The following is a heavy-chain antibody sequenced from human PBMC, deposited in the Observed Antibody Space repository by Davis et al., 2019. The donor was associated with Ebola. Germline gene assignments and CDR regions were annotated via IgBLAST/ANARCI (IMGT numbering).Heavy chain of an antibody. CDR2: IYHSGST. CDR3: ARAPVVVTADGLYYYYGMDV. V-gene: IGHV4-4*02. CDR1: GGSISSSNW. D-gene: IGHD2-21*02. Sequence: MPGGSLRLSCAVSGGSISSSNWWSWVRQPPGTGLEWLGEIYHSGSTNYNPSLKSRVTISVDKSKNQFSLKLTSVTAADTDVYYCARAPVVVTADGLYYYYGMDVWGQGTTVTVSS. J-gene: IGHJ6*02.